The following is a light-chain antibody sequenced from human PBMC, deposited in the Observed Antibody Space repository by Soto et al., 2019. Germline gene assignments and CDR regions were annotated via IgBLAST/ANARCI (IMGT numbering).Light chain of an antibody. CDR3: VAWDDSLRGWV. CDR1: SSSIGSNY. Sequence: QAVVTQPPSASGTPGQRVTISCSESSSSIGSNYIYWYQQLPGTAPKLLIYRDSQRPSGVPDRFSGSKSGTSASLAISGLRSEDEADYYCVAWDDSLRGWVFGGGTKLTVL. V-gene: IGLV1-47*01. CDR2: RDS. J-gene: IGLJ3*02.